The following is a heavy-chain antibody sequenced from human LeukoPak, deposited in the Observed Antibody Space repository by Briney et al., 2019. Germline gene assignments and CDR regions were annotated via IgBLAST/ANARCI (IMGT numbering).Heavy chain of an antibody. CDR1: GFTVSSNY. J-gene: IGHJ4*02. CDR3: ARDSPDFYGGKPVFDY. V-gene: IGHV3-66*02. D-gene: IGHD4-23*01. CDR2: IYSGGST. Sequence: QPGGSLRLSCAASGFTVSSNYMSWVRLARGKGLEWVSDIYSGGSTYYEDSVKGRYTISRDNSKNTLYLQMNSLRAEDTAVYYCARDSPDFYGGKPVFDYSGEGTLVTVSS.